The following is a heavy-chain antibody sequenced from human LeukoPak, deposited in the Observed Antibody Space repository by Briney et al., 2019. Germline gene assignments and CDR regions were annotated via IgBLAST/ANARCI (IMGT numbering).Heavy chain of an antibody. CDR3: ARERGYGSGSYYY. Sequence: GGSLRLSCAASGFTVSSNYMSWVRQAPGKGLEWVSVIYSGGSTYYADSVKGRFTISRDNSKNTLYLQMNSLRAEDTAVYYCARERGYGSGSYYYWGQGTLVTVSS. CDR1: GFTVSSNY. J-gene: IGHJ4*02. D-gene: IGHD3-10*01. V-gene: IGHV3-53*01. CDR2: IYSGGST.